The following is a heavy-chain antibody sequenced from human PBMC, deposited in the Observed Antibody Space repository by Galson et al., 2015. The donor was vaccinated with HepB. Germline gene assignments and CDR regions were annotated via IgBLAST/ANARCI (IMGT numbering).Heavy chain of an antibody. CDR1: GPTFTSHY. D-gene: IGHD4/OR15-4a*01. CDR3: AREGLTLKHFDY. J-gene: IGHJ4*02. V-gene: IGHV1-46*01. Sequence: SVKVSCKAAGPTFTSHYIHWVRQAPGQGLEWMGLIKPRDSSTDYAQKFQGRVTVTRDTSTSTIYMELSSLTSEDTAVYYCAREGLTLKHFDYWGQGTLVTVSS. CDR2: IKPRDSST.